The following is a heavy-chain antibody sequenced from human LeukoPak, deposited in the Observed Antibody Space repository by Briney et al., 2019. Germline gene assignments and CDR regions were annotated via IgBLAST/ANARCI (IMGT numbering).Heavy chain of an antibody. D-gene: IGHD2-15*01. CDR2: ISASGDGT. CDR1: GSTFSTTA. V-gene: IGHV3-23*01. CDR3: ANHLEYCSTGSCSYFDY. J-gene: IGHJ4*02. Sequence: GGSLRLPCAASGSTFSTTAMSWVRQAPGKGLEWVSAISASGDGTFYADSVKGRFTISRDNSKNMLYLQMNSLRADDTAVYYCANHLEYCSTGSCSYFDYWGQGTLVTVSS.